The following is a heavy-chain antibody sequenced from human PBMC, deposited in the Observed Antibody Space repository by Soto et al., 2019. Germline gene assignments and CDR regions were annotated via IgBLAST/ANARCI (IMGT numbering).Heavy chain of an antibody. D-gene: IGHD6-19*01. CDR1: GGSFSGYY. CDR3: AREGSGPPLVDY. V-gene: IGHV4-34*01. CDR2: INHSGST. Sequence: QVQLQQWGAGLLKPSETLSLTCAVYGGSFSGYYWSWIRQPPGKGLEWIGEINHSGSTNYNPSLKTRVTISGDTSKNHFSLKLSSVTAADTAVYYCAREGSGPPLVDYWGQGTPVTVSS. J-gene: IGHJ4*02.